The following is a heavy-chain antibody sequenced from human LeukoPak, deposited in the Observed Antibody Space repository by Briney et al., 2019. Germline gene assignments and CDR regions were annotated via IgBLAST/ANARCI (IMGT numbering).Heavy chain of an antibody. Sequence: GESLKISCKGSGYSFTSYWIGWVRQMPGKGLEWVAIIYPDDSDTRYSPSFQDQVTISADKSISTAYLQWSSLKASDTAMYYCARLTAGITWGFDYWGQGTLVTVSS. CDR3: ARLTAGITWGFDY. J-gene: IGHJ4*02. D-gene: IGHD6-13*01. CDR1: GYSFTSYW. CDR2: IYPDDSDT. V-gene: IGHV5-51*01.